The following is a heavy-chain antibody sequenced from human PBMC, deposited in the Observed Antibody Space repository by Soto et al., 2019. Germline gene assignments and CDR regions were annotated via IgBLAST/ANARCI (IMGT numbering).Heavy chain of an antibody. V-gene: IGHV3-48*02. Sequence: EVQLVESGGNLVQPGGSLRLSCAASGFRFSIYSMNWVRQAPGKGLEWSAYITSDTKTIKYADSVKGRFTISRDNGKNSVSLHMNSLRDEDTAVYYCARSVEGHFDYWGQGTVVTVSA. CDR1: GFRFSIYS. J-gene: IGHJ4*02. CDR2: ITSDTKTI. D-gene: IGHD6-19*01. CDR3: ARSVEGHFDY.